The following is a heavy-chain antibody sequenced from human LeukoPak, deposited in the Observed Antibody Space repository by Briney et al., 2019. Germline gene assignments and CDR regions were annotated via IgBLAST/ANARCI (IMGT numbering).Heavy chain of an antibody. D-gene: IGHD1-26*01. Sequence: GGSLRLSCAASGFTLSSYGMHWVRQAPGKGLEWVAFIRYDGSNKYYADSVKGRFTISRDNSKNTLYLQMNSLRAEDTAVYYCAKPGELEKIWGFDYWGQGTLVTVSS. CDR1: GFTLSSYG. V-gene: IGHV3-30*02. CDR3: AKPGELEKIWGFDY. CDR2: IRYDGSNK. J-gene: IGHJ4*02.